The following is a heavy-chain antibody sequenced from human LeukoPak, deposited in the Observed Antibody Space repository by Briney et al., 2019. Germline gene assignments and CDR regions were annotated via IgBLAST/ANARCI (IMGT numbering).Heavy chain of an antibody. J-gene: IGHJ4*02. V-gene: IGHV4-4*07. D-gene: IGHD2-2*01. CDR3: ARGYQLLSSLRYYFDY. Sequence: SETLSLTCTVSGGSISSYYWSWIRQPAGKGLEWIGRIYTSGSTNYNPSLKSRVTISVDTSKNQFSLKLSSVTAADTAVYYCARGYQLLSSLRYYFDYWGQGTLVTVSS. CDR1: GGSISSYY. CDR2: IYTSGST.